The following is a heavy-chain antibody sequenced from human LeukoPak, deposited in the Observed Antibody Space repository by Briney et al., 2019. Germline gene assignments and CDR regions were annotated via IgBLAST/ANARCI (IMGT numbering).Heavy chain of an antibody. CDR3: ARPGGYSYGYAY. V-gene: IGHV3-66*04. Sequence: GGSLRLSCAASGFTVSSNYMSWVRQAPGKGLERVSVIYSGGSTYYADSVKGRFTISRDNSKNTLYLQMNSLRAEDTAVYYCARPGGYSYGYAYSGQGTLVTVSS. J-gene: IGHJ4*02. CDR1: GFTVSSNY. D-gene: IGHD5-18*01. CDR2: IYSGGST.